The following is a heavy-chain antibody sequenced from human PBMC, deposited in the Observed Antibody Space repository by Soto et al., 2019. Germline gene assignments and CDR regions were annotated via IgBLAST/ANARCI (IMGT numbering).Heavy chain of an antibody. J-gene: IGHJ4*02. D-gene: IGHD3-9*01. CDR2: IYYSGST. Sequence: SETLSLTCTVSGGSISSYYWSWIRQPPGKGLEWIGYIYYSGSTNYNPSLKSRVTISVDTSKNQFSLKLSSVTAADTAVYYCAAVYDILTGTYFDYWGQGTLVTVSS. CDR3: AAVYDILTGTYFDY. V-gene: IGHV4-59*01. CDR1: GGSISSYY.